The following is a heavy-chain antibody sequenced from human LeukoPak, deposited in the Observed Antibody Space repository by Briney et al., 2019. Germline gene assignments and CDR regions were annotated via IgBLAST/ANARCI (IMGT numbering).Heavy chain of an antibody. Sequence: SETLSLTCTVSGGSISSYYWGWIRQPPGKGLEWIGSIYYSGSTYYNPSLKSRDTISVDTSKNQFSLKLSSVTAADTAVYYCARGDYDSSGYYYHYFDYWGQGTLVTVSS. J-gene: IGHJ4*02. CDR1: GGSISSYY. V-gene: IGHV4-39*07. CDR2: IYYSGST. CDR3: ARGDYDSSGYYYHYFDY. D-gene: IGHD3-22*01.